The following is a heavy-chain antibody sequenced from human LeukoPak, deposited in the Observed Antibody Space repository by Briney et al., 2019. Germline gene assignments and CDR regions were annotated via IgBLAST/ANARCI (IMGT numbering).Heavy chain of an antibody. CDR2: IYHSGST. Sequence: SETLSLTCTVSGYSISRGYYWGWIRQPPGKGLEWIGSIYHSGSTYYNPSLKSRVTISVDTSKNQFSLKLSSVTAADTAVYYCARAGGYCGRISCPYYFDYWGQGSLVAVSS. CDR3: ARAGGYCGRISCPYYFDY. V-gene: IGHV4-38-2*02. J-gene: IGHJ4*02. CDR1: GYSISRGYY. D-gene: IGHD2-15*01.